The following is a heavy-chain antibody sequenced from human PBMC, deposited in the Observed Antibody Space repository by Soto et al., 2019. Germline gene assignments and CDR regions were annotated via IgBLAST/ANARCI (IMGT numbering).Heavy chain of an antibody. D-gene: IGHD5-12*01. CDR1: GGSISSSNW. CDR2: IYHSGST. J-gene: IGHJ5*02. Sequence: QVQLQESGPGLVKPSGTLSLTCAVSGGSISSSNWWSWVRQPPGKGLEWIGEIYHSGSTNYNPSLKSRVTISVDKSKNQVSLKLSSVTAADTAVYYCASCVKVATIGINWFDPWGQGTLVTVSS. CDR3: ASCVKVATIGINWFDP. V-gene: IGHV4-4*02.